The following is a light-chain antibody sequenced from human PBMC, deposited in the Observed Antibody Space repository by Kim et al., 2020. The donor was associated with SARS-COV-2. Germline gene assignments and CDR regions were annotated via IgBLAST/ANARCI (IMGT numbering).Light chain of an antibody. Sequence: ASVGDRVNITCRASQSISSYLNWYQQKPGKAPKLLIYAASSLQSGVPSRFSGSGSGTDFTLTISSLQPEDFATYYCQQSYSTPWTFGQGTKVDIK. CDR3: QQSYSTPWT. CDR2: AAS. CDR1: QSISSY. J-gene: IGKJ1*01. V-gene: IGKV1-39*01.